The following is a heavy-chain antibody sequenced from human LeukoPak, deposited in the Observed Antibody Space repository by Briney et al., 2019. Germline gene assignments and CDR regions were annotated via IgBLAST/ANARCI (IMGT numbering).Heavy chain of an antibody. CDR3: ATVYYDILTGYYPINWYFDL. CDR1: GGTFSSYA. D-gene: IGHD3-9*01. V-gene: IGHV1-69*06. CDR2: IIPIFGTA. J-gene: IGHJ2*01. Sequence: ASVKVSCKASGGTFSSYAISWVRQAPGQGLEWMGGIIPIFGTANYAQKFQGRVTITADKSTSTAYMELSSLRSEDTAVYYCATVYYDILTGYYPINWYFDLWGRGTLVTVSS.